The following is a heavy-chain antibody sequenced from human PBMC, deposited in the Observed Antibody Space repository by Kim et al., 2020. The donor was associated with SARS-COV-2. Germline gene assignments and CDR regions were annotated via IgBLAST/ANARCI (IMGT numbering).Heavy chain of an antibody. Sequence: GGSLRLSCAASGFTFSNYGMSWVRQAPGKGLEWVSGISGSAGSTWYADSVKGRFTISRDNSKNTLYLQMNSLRAEDTAVYYCAKSLSGSGWWIYFDYWGQGTLVTVSS. CDR3: AKSLSGSGWWIYFDY. CDR2: ISGSAGST. D-gene: IGHD6-19*01. J-gene: IGHJ4*02. CDR1: GFTFSNYG. V-gene: IGHV3-23*01.